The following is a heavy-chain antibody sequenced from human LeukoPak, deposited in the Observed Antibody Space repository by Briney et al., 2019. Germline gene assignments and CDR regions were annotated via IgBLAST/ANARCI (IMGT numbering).Heavy chain of an antibody. CDR1: GYTFTSYG. D-gene: IGHD3-10*01. CDR2: ISAYNGNT. CDR3: ARDTLRITMVRGVSPPGY. Sequence: VASVKVSCKASGYTFTSYGISWVRQAPGQGLGWMGWISAYNGNTNYAQKLQGRVTMTTDTSTSTAYMEMRSLRSDDTAVYYCARDTLRITMVRGVSPPGYWGQGTLVTVSS. V-gene: IGHV1-18*01. J-gene: IGHJ4*02.